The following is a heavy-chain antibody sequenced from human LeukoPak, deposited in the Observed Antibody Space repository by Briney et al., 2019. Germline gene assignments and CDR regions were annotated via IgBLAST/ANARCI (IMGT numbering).Heavy chain of an antibody. CDR3: ARGPRGSGSYHFDY. D-gene: IGHD3-10*01. CDR1: GYTFTSYD. V-gene: IGHV1-8*01. J-gene: IGHJ4*02. CDR2: MNPNSGNT. Sequence: ASVKVSCKASGYTFTSYDINWVRQATGQGLEWMGWMNPNSGNTGYAQKFQGRVTMTRNTSISTAYMELSSLRSEDTAVYYCARGPRGSGSYHFDYWGQGTLVTVSS.